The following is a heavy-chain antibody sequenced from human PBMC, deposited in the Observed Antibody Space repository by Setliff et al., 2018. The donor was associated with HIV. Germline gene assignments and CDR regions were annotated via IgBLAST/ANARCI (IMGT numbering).Heavy chain of an antibody. Sequence: SETLSLTCTVSGDSITSGTYYWSWIRQPPGKGLEWIGYIYYSGSTNYNPSLKSRVTISVDTSKNQFSLRLTSLTAADTAIYYCARSTVGAGASFPWGRGTLVTVS. J-gene: IGHJ5*02. CDR3: ARSTVGAGASFP. CDR1: GDSITSGTYY. V-gene: IGHV4-61*01. CDR2: IYYSGST. D-gene: IGHD1-26*01.